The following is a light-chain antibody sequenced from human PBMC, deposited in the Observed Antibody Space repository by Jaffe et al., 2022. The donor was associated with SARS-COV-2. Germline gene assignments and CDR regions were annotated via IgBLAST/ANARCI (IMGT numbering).Light chain of an antibody. CDR1: QSISIY. J-gene: IGKJ4*01. Sequence: EIVLTQFPATLSLPPGERATLSCRASQSISIYLAWYQQKPGQAPRLLIYDASNRATGIPARFSGSGSGTDFTLTISSLEPEDFATYYCQHREAWPLTFGGGTKVEIK. CDR2: DAS. V-gene: IGKV3-11*01. CDR3: QHREAWPLT.